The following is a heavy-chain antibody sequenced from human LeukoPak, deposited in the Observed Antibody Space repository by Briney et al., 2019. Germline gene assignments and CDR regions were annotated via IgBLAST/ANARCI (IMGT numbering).Heavy chain of an antibody. Sequence: SGPTLVNPTQTLTLTCTFSGFSLTTSGVGVAWIRQPPGKALEWLALIYWDDDKRYSPSLKSRLTITKDTSKKQVVLTMTNMDPADTGTYYCAHKDTGSVHFDYWGQGTLVTVSS. V-gene: IGHV2-5*02. CDR2: IYWDDDK. CDR1: GFSLTTSGVG. D-gene: IGHD5-18*01. J-gene: IGHJ4*02. CDR3: AHKDTGSVHFDY.